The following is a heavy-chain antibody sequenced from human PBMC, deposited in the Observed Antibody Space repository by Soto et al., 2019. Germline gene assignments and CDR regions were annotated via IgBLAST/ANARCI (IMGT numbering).Heavy chain of an antibody. CDR1: GYGFTTYG. D-gene: IGHD1-1*01. CDR2: ISAHNGNT. Sequence: QVHLVQSGAEVKKPGASVKVSCKGSGYGFTTYGITWVRQAPGQGLEWMAWISAHNGNTNYAQKLQGRVTVTRDTSTGTAYMELRSLRSDDTAVYYCARGRYGDYWGQGALVTVSS. CDR3: ARGRYGDY. V-gene: IGHV1-18*01. J-gene: IGHJ4*02.